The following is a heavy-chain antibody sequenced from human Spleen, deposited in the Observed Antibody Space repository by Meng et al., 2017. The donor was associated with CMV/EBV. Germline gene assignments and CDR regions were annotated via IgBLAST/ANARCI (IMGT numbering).Heavy chain of an antibody. J-gene: IGHJ6*02. V-gene: IGHV4-31*03. CDR2: IFYTGST. Sequence: SETLSLTCTVSGGSISSGGYYWNWIRQQPGKGLEWMGHIFYTGSTYFNPALKRRLTISIDTSKNHFSLNLRSVTAADTAVYYCSRDRRGGYPKGMDVWGQGTTVTVSS. CDR3: SRDRRGGYPKGMDV. D-gene: IGHD3-16*02. CDR1: GGSISSGGYY.